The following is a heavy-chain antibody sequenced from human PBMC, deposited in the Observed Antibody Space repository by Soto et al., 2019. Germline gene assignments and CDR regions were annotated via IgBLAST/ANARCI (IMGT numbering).Heavy chain of an antibody. Sequence: SETLSLTCTVSGGSISSYYWSWIRQPPGKGLEWIVDIYYSGSTNYNPSLKSRVTISVDTSKNQFSLKLSSVTAADTAVYYCARAGSSYCYYGMDXWGQGTTVTVS. V-gene: IGHV4-59*01. CDR1: GGSISSYY. CDR3: ARAGSSYCYYGMDX. J-gene: IGHJ6*02. D-gene: IGHD6-6*01. CDR2: IYYSGST.